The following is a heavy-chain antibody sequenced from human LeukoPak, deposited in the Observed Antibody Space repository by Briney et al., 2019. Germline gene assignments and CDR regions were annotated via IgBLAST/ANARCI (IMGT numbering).Heavy chain of an antibody. CDR2: IYYSGSI. J-gene: IGHJ4*02. V-gene: IGHV4-31*03. CDR3: ARGGRDGYNWRDY. CDR1: GGSISSGGYY. Sequence: SQTLSLTCTVSGGSISSGGYYWSWIRQHPGKGLEWIGYIYYSGSIYYNPSLKSRVTISVDTSKNQFSLKLSSVTAADTAVYYCARGGRDGYNWRDYWGQGTLVTVSS. D-gene: IGHD5-24*01.